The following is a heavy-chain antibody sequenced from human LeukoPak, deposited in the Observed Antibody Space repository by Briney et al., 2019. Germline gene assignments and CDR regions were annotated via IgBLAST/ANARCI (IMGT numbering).Heavy chain of an antibody. CDR2: ISSSSYI. V-gene: IGHV3-21*01. CDR1: GFTFSSYS. CDR3: ATATEGYYGSGSYSEGDY. Sequence: GGSLRLSCAASGFTFSSYSMNWVRQAPGKGLEWVSSISSSSYIYYADSVKGRFTISRDNAKNSLYLQMNSLRAEDTAVYYCATATEGYYGSGSYSEGDYWGQGTLVTVSS. D-gene: IGHD3-10*01. J-gene: IGHJ4*02.